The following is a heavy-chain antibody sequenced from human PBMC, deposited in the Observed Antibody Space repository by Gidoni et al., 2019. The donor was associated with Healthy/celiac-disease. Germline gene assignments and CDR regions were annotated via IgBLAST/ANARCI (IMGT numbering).Heavy chain of an antibody. D-gene: IGHD2-8*01. V-gene: IGHV3-33*01. CDR2: IWYEGSNK. CDR1: GFTFSSYG. J-gene: IGHJ4*02. Sequence: QVQLVESGGGVVQPGRSLRLSCAASGFTFSSYGMHWVRQSPGKGLEWVAVIWYEGSNKYYADSVKGRFTISRDNSKNTLYLQMNSLRAEDTAVYYCARGQVGYCTNGVCGVDYWGQGTLVTVSS. CDR3: ARGQVGYCTNGVCGVDY.